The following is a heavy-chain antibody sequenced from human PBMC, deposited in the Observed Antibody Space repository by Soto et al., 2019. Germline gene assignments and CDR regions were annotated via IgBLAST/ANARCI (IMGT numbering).Heavy chain of an antibody. CDR2: IYSGGST. J-gene: IGHJ6*03. Sequence: GGSLRLSCAASGFTVSSNYMSGVRQAPGKGLEWVSGIYSGGSTYYADSVKGRCTISRDSSKNTLYLQMNSLRAEATAVYYCARDLPDGYCSGGSCSFYYYCYYMDVWGKGTTVTVSS. CDR1: GFTVSSNY. V-gene: IGHV3-66*01. D-gene: IGHD2-15*01. CDR3: ARDLPDGYCSGGSCSFYYYCYYMDV.